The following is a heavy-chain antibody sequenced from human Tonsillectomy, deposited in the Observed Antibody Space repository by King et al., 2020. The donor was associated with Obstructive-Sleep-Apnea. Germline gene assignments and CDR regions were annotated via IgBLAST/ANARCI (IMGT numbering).Heavy chain of an antibody. Sequence: ITLKESGPTLVKPTQTLTLTCSFSGFSLSSDGVGVGWIRQPPGEAPEWLTLLFWGGDKRYSPSRKRSLTITRETAKNQVILTMANMDPKDPATYFCAHSQRRVSCSGGSCYHFDYWGQGIRVTVSS. J-gene: IGHJ4*02. CDR1: GFSLSSDGVG. D-gene: IGHD2-15*01. CDR2: LFWGGDK. CDR3: AHSQRRVSCSGGSCYHFDY. V-gene: IGHV2-5*02.